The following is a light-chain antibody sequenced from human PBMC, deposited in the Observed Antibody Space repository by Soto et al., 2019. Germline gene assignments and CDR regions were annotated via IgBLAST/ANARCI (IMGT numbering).Light chain of an antibody. CDR1: QDIKNY. Sequence: DIQMTQSPSSLSASLGERVAITCQASQDIKNYLNWYQQKSGKAPKLLIYDASDLETGVPSRFSGSGSGTDFTFTINSLQPEDIATYYCQQYDNLPLTFGGGTKVDIK. V-gene: IGKV1-33*01. CDR3: QQYDNLPLT. CDR2: DAS. J-gene: IGKJ4*01.